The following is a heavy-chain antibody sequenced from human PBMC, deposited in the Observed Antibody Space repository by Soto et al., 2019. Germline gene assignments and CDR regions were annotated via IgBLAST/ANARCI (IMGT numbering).Heavy chain of an antibody. CDR1: GFTFSSYG. J-gene: IGHJ6*03. D-gene: IGHD2-8*01. Sequence: GGSLRLSCAASGFTFSSYGMHWVRQAPGKGLEWVAVIWYDGSNKYYADSVKGRFTISRDNSKNTLYLQMNSLRAEDTAVYYCARAPNFHYYYMDVWGKGTTVTVSS. CDR3: ARAPNFHYYYMDV. V-gene: IGHV3-33*01. CDR2: IWYDGSNK.